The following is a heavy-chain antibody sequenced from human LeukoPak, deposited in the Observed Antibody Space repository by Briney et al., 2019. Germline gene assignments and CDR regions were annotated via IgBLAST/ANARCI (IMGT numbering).Heavy chain of an antibody. CDR2: IYHSGST. V-gene: IGHV4-30-2*01. J-gene: IGHJ4*02. Sequence: PSETLSLTCAVSGGSISSGGYYWSWIRQPPGKGLEWIGYIYHSGSTYYNPSLKSRVTISVDRSKNQFSLKLSSVTAADTAVYYCARGRGGESHYWGQGTLVTVSS. CDR3: ARGRGGESHY. D-gene: IGHD3-16*01. CDR1: GGSISSGGYY.